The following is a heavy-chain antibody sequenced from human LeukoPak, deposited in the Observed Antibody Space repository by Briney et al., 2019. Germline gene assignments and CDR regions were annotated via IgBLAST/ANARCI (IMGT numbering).Heavy chain of an antibody. CDR1: GYTSTSYG. CDR3: ARSTHGYDAVDI. Sequence: ASVKVSCKAPGYTSTSYGISWGRQAPGQGLEWMGWISAYNGNTNYAQKLQGRVTMTTDTSTSTAYMELRSLRSDDTAVYYCARSTHGYDAVDIWGQGTMVTVSS. D-gene: IGHD6-13*01. CDR2: ISAYNGNT. V-gene: IGHV1-18*01. J-gene: IGHJ3*02.